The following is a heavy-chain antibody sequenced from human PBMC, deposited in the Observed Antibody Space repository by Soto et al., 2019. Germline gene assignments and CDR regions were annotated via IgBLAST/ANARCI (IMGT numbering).Heavy chain of an antibody. J-gene: IGHJ4*02. Sequence: VQLVESGGGVVQPGRSLRLSCAASGFTFSDYAMHWVRQAPGKGLEWVAVVSHDGRNTHYADSVKGRFTISRDSSKNTVSLELTSLRAEDAAVYYCAKGGRKWLVASDFNYWGQGALVTVSS. V-gene: IGHV3-30*18. CDR1: GFTFSDYA. CDR2: VSHDGRNT. CDR3: AKGGRKWLVASDFNY. D-gene: IGHD6-19*01.